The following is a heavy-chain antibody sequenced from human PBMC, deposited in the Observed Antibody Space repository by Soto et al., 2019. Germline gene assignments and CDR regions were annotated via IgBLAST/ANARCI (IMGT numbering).Heavy chain of an antibody. D-gene: IGHD6-19*01. V-gene: IGHV3-9*01. J-gene: IGHJ2*01. CDR3: AKVVTLRPDGWYGDNWYFDL. CDR2: ISWNSGSI. CDR1: GFTFDDYA. Sequence: EVQLVESGGGLVQPGRSLRLSCAASGFTFDDYAMHWVRQAPGKGLEWVSGISWNSGSIGYADSVKGRFTISRDNAKNSLYLQMNSLRAEDTALYYCAKVVTLRPDGWYGDNWYFDLWGRGTLVTVSS.